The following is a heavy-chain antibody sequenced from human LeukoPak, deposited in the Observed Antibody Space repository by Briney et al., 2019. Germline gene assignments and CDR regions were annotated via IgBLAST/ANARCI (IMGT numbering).Heavy chain of an antibody. J-gene: IGHJ5*02. CDR1: GGTFSSYA. CDR3: ATRLVIRGYSYGYNWFDL. V-gene: IGHV1-69*13. D-gene: IGHD5-18*01. Sequence: SVKVSCKASGGTFSSYAISWVRQAPGQGLEWMGGIIPIFGTANYAQKFQGRVTITADESTSTAYMELSSLRSEDTAVYYCATRLVIRGYSYGYNWFDLWGQGTLVTVSS. CDR2: IIPIFGTA.